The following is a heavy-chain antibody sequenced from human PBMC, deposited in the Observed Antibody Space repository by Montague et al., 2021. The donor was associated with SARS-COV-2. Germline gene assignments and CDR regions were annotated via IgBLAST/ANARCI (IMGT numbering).Heavy chain of an antibody. CDR2: IYWDDDK. D-gene: IGHD6-19*01. J-gene: IGHJ4*02. CDR3: AHRGPIAVAGPYFDY. Sequence: PPLVKPTQTLTLTCTFSGFSLSTSGVGVGWIRQPPGKALEWLALIYWDDDKRYSSSLKSRLTITKDTSKNQVVLTMTNMDPVDTATYYCAHRGPIAVAGPYFDYWGQGTLVTVSS. CDR1: GFSLSTSGVG. V-gene: IGHV2-5*02.